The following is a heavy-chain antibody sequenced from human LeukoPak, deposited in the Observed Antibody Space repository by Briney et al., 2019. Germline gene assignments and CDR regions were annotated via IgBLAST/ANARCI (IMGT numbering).Heavy chain of an antibody. CDR3: ARENPPVVVPAAMVPLRYNWFDP. D-gene: IGHD2-2*01. CDR1: GFTFSDYY. CDR2: ISSSGSTI. V-gene: IGHV3-11*01. Sequence: GGSLRLSCAASGFTFSDYYMSWIRQAPGKGLEWVSYISSSGSTIYYADSVKGRFTISRDNAKNSLYLQMNSLRAEDTAVYYCARENPPVVVPAAMVPLRYNWFDPWGQGTLVTVSS. J-gene: IGHJ5*02.